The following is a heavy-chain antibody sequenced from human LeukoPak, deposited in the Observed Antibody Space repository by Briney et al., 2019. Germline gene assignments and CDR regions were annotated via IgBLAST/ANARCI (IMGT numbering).Heavy chain of an antibody. CDR2: ISPTGSTT. V-gene: IGHV3-74*01. CDR3: ARGPNSNWSGLDF. J-gene: IGHJ4*02. Sequence: GGSLRLSCTASGFSFSGHWMHWARQLPGKGLVWVSRISPTGSTTSYADSVKGRFTVSRENAKNTLYLQVNNLRAEDTAVYYCARGPNSNWSGLDFWGQGTLLTVSS. D-gene: IGHD6-6*01. CDR1: GFSFSGHW.